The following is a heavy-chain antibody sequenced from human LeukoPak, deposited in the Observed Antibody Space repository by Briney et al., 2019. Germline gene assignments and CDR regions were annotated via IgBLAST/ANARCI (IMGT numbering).Heavy chain of an antibody. D-gene: IGHD4-17*01. CDR2: ISAYNGNT. J-gene: IGHJ5*02. V-gene: IGHV1-18*01. Sequence: ASVTVSCKASGYTFTSYGISWVRQAPGQGLEWMGWISAYNGNTNYAQKLQGRVTMTTDTSTSTAYMELRSLRSDDTAAYYCAMDYGDYSRGFDPWGQGTLVTVSS. CDR3: AMDYGDYSRGFDP. CDR1: GYTFTSYG.